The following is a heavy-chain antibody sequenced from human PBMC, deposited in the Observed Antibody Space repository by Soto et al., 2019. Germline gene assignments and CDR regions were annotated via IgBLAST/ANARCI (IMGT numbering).Heavy chain of an antibody. J-gene: IGHJ4*02. D-gene: IGHD3-22*01. V-gene: IGHV3-23*01. Sequence: GGSLRLSCAASGFTFSSYAMSWVRQAPGKGLEWVSAISGSGGSTYYADSVKGRFTIPRDNSKNTLYLQMNSLRAEDTAVYYCVKETHYYDSSEYLDYWGQGTLVTVSS. CDR1: GFTFSSYA. CDR3: VKETHYYDSSEYLDY. CDR2: ISGSGGST.